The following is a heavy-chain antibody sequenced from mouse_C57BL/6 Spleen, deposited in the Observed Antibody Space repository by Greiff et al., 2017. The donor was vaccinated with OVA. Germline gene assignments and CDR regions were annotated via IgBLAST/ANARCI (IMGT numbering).Heavy chain of an antibody. CDR3: ASGGNYVGFAY. J-gene: IGHJ3*01. Sequence: VQLQQSGPELVKPGASVKISCKASGYTFTDYYMNWVKQSHGKSLEWIGDINPNNGGTSYNQKFKGKATLTVDKSSSTAYMELRSLTSEDSAVYYCASGGNYVGFAYWGQGTLVTVSA. V-gene: IGHV1-26*01. CDR1: GYTFTDYY. D-gene: IGHD1-1*02. CDR2: INPNNGGT.